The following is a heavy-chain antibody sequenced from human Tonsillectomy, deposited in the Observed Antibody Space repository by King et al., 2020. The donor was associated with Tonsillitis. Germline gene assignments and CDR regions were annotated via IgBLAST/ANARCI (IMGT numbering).Heavy chain of an antibody. D-gene: IGHD2-15*01. CDR2: ISGSGGST. Sequence: VQLVESGGGLVQPGGSLRLSCAASGFTFSSYAMSWVRQAPGKGLEWVSAISGSGGSTYYADSVKGRFTISRDNSKNTLYLQMNSMRAEDTAVYYCAKERQKFLGYCSGGSCYKGGFDYWGQGTLVTASS. J-gene: IGHJ4*02. CDR1: GFTFSSYA. V-gene: IGHV3-23*04. CDR3: AKERQKFLGYCSGGSCYKGGFDY.